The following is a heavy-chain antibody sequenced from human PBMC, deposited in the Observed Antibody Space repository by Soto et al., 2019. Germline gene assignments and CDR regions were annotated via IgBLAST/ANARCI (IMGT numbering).Heavy chain of an antibody. J-gene: IGHJ6*02. CDR3: SETYYDILTGPYYYSAMDV. CDR1: GGTFSSYT. CDR2: IIPILGIA. Sequence: QVQLVQSGAEVKKPGSSVKVSCKASGGTFSSYTISWVRQAPGQGLEWMGRIIPILGIANYAQKFQGVVTITVNKSTSTASLELSSLRSEDTAVYYCSETYYDILTGPYYYSAMDVWGQGTTVTVSS. D-gene: IGHD3-9*01. V-gene: IGHV1-69*02.